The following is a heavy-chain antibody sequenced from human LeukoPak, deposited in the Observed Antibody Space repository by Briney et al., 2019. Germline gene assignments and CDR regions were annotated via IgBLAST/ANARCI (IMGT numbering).Heavy chain of an antibody. CDR1: GGSISSYY. J-gene: IGHJ3*02. V-gene: IGHV4-4*09. Sequence: SEPLSLTCTVSGGSISSYYWSWIRQPPGKGLEWIGYIYTSGSTNYNPSLKSRVTISVDTSKNQFSLKLSSVTAADTAVYYCARTGNYCSSTSCYYFDAFDIWGQGTMVTVSS. D-gene: IGHD2-2*01. CDR2: IYTSGST. CDR3: ARTGNYCSSTSCYYFDAFDI.